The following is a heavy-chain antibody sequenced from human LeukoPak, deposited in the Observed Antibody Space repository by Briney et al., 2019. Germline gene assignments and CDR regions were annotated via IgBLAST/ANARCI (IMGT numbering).Heavy chain of an antibody. CDR3: AKGYISSGWPHDAFDI. V-gene: IGHV3-30*18. D-gene: IGHD6-19*01. CDR1: GFTFSSHG. CDR2: ISYDGSDK. J-gene: IGHJ3*02. Sequence: PGGSLRLSCAASGFTFSSHGMHWVRQAPGKGLEWVAVISYDGSDKYYGDSVKGRFTISRDNSKNTLYLQMNSLRAEDTAMYYCAKGYISSGWPHDAFDIWGQGTMVTVSS.